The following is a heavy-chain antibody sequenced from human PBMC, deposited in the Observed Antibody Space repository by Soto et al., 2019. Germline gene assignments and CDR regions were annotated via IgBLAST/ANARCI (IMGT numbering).Heavy chain of an antibody. CDR1: GYTFTDFY. Sequence: ASVKVSCKSSGYTFTDFYIHWVRQVPGQGLEWVGWINPNSGGTNYAQKFQGRVTMTRDTSISTAYMELNRLRSDDTAVYYCARDQSPSSGWPGMDVWGQGTTVTVSS. D-gene: IGHD6-19*01. CDR2: INPNSGGT. CDR3: ARDQSPSSGWPGMDV. J-gene: IGHJ6*02. V-gene: IGHV1-2*02.